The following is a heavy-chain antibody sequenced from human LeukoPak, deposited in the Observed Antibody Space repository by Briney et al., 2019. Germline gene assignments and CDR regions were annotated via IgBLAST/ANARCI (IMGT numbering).Heavy chain of an antibody. CDR3: ARRRQSGYPALNWFDP. Sequence: PSETPSLTCTVSGGSISSSSYYWGWIRQPPGKGLEWIGSIYYSGSTYYNPSLKSRVTISVDTSKNQFSLKLSSVTAADTAVYYCARRRQSGYPALNWFDPWGQGTLVIVSS. V-gene: IGHV4-39*01. CDR2: IYYSGST. D-gene: IGHD5-12*01. J-gene: IGHJ5*02. CDR1: GGSISSSSYY.